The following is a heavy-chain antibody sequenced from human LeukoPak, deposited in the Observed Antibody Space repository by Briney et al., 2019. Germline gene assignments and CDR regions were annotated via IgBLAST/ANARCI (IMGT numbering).Heavy chain of an antibody. Sequence: GGSLRLSCEGSGFSFSNYVMNWVRQAPGKGLEWVSGVSGRGSSTYYADSVKGRFTISRDNSKNTVYLQMKSLRAEDTAIYFCAKYTTPYYFDYWGQGILVTVSS. D-gene: IGHD1-1*01. CDR1: GFSFSNYV. CDR3: AKYTTPYYFDY. CDR2: VSGRGSST. V-gene: IGHV3-23*01. J-gene: IGHJ4*02.